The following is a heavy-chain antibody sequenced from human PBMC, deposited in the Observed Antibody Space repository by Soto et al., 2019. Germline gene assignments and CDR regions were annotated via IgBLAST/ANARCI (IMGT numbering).Heavy chain of an antibody. J-gene: IGHJ4*02. V-gene: IGHV3-23*01. CDR3: ARVPQSKVNDY. CDR1: GFTFSSYA. CDR2: ISGSGGST. Sequence: GGSLRLSCAASGFTFSSYAMTWVRQAPGKGLEWVSSISGSGGSTYYADSVKGRFTISRDNSKNTLYLQVTSLRAEDTAVYYCARVPQSKVNDYWGQGTLVTVSS.